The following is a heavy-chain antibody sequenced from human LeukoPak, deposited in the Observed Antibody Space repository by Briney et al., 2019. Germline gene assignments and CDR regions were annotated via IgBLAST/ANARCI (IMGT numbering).Heavy chain of an antibody. CDR1: GGSISSYY. V-gene: IGHV4-4*07. CDR3: ARDGLAAAGRFFDF. J-gene: IGHJ4*02. Sequence: SETLPLTCTVTGGSISSYYWSWIRQPAGKGLEWIGRIYSSGSTNYNPSLESRVTMSVDTSKNQFSLNLTSVTAADTAVYYCARDGLAAAGRFFDFWGQGTLVTASS. CDR2: IYSSGST. D-gene: IGHD6-13*01.